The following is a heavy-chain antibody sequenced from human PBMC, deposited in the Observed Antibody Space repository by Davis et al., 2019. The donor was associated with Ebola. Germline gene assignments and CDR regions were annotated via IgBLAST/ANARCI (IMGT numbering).Heavy chain of an antibody. CDR3: ARADYSSSWYIYGMDV. V-gene: IGHV3-9*01. CDR1: GFTFDDYA. CDR2: ITWNSGII. D-gene: IGHD6-13*01. J-gene: IGHJ6*02. Sequence: SLKISCAASGFTFDDYAMHWVRQAPGKGLEWVSGITWNSGIIAYADSVKGRFTISRDNAKNSLYLQMNSLRDEDTAVYYCARADYSSSWYIYGMDVWGQGTTVTVSS.